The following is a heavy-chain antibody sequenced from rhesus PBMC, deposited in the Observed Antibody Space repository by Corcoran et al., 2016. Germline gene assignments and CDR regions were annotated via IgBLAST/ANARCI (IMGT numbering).Heavy chain of an antibody. CDR1: GVSFSYYS. CDR2: INSAGGST. D-gene: IGHD4-35*01. J-gene: IGHJ6*01. V-gene: IGHV3S18*01. CDR3: AKTTVTLYYGLDS. Sequence: EVQLVESGGGLAKPGGSLRLSCAASGVSFSYYSMSWVRQAPGKGLEWISGINSAGGSTDYADSVKGIFPISRENAKNTLYLQMDSLRAEDTAVYYCAKTTVTLYYGLDSWGQGVVVTVSS.